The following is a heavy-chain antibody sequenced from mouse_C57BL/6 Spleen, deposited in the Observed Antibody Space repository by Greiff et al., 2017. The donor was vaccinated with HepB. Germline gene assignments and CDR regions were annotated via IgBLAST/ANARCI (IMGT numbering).Heavy chain of an antibody. CDR3: ARDAYGYDLMDY. J-gene: IGHJ4*01. CDR1: GFTFSDFY. D-gene: IGHD2-2*01. V-gene: IGHV7-1*01. Sequence: EVKLVESGGGLVQSGRSLRLSCATSGFTFSDFYMEWVRQAPGKGLEWIAASRNKANDYTTEYSASVKGRFIVSRDTSQGILYLQMNALRAEDTAIYYCARDAYGYDLMDYWGQGTSVTVSS. CDR2: SRNKANDYTT.